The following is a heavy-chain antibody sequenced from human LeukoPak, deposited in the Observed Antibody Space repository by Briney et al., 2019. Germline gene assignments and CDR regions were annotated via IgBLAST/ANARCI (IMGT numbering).Heavy chain of an antibody. V-gene: IGHV3-15*01. D-gene: IGHD3-16*01. CDR1: GLTFNIAW. J-gene: IGHJ4*02. CDR2: IKSRADGETT. CDR3: IPDPSYETHN. Sequence: GGSLRLSCAVSGLTFNIAWMSWVRQAPGKGLEWIGRIKSRADGETTDYAAPVRGRFSISRDDSKDTLYLQMNSLKTEDTAVYYCIPDPSYETHNWGQGTLVTVSS.